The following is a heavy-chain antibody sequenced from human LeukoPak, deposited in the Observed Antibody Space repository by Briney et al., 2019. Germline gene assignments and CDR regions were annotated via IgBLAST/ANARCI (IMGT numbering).Heavy chain of an antibody. V-gene: IGHV2-5*01. D-gene: IGHD3-9*01. CDR1: GFSLSTSGVG. CDR2: IYWNDDK. Sequence: SGPTLLKPTQTLTLTCTFSGFSLSTSGVGVGWIRQPPGKALEWLALIYWNDDKRYSPSLKSRLTITKDTSKNQVVLTMTNMDPVDTATYYCAHSHIRITSQNIVRSNWFDPWGQGTLVTISS. CDR3: AHSHIRITSQNIVRSNWFDP. J-gene: IGHJ5*02.